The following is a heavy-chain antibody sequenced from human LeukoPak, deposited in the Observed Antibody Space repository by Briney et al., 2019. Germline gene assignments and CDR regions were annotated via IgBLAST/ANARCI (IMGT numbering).Heavy chain of an antibody. CDR1: GGSISSSSYY. V-gene: IGHV4-39*07. D-gene: IGHD3-3*01. J-gene: IGHJ3*02. Sequence: ASETLSLTCTVSGGSISSSSYYWGWIRQPPGKGLEWIGSIYYSGSTYYNPPLKSRVTISVDTSKNQFSLKLSSVTAADTAVYYCARDKGITIFGVALLGAFDIWGQGTMVTVSS. CDR3: ARDKGITIFGVALLGAFDI. CDR2: IYYSGST.